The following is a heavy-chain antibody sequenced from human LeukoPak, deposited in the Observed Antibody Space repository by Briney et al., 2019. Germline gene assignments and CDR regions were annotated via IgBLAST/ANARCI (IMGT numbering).Heavy chain of an antibody. D-gene: IGHD3-3*01. CDR2: ISAYNGNT. V-gene: IGHV1-18*01. J-gene: IGHJ5*02. CDR3: ARSNFITIFGVVGHNWFDP. CDR1: GYTFTSYG. Sequence: ASVKVSCKASGYTFTSYGISWVRQAPGQGLEWMGWISAYNGNTNYAQKLQGRVTMTTDTSTSTAYMELRSLRSDDTAVYYCARSNFITIFGVVGHNWFDPWGQGTLVTVSS.